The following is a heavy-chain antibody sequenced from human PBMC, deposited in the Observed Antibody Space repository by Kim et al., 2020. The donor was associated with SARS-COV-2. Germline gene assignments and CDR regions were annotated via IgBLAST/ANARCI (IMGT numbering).Heavy chain of an antibody. CDR2: IIPIFGTA. Sequence: SVKVSCKASGGTFSSYAISWVRQAPGQELEWMGGIIPIFGTANYAQKFQGRVTITADESTSTAYMELSSLRSEDTAVYYCARSYCGGDCYYYYYYYMDVWGKGTTVTVSS. D-gene: IGHD2-21*01. CDR3: ARSYCGGDCYYYYYYYMDV. V-gene: IGHV1-69*13. CDR1: GGTFSSYA. J-gene: IGHJ6*03.